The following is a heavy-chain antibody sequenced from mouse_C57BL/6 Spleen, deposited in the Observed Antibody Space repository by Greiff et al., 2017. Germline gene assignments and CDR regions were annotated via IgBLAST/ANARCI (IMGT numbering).Heavy chain of an antibody. D-gene: IGHD4-1*01. V-gene: IGHV10-1*01. J-gene: IGHJ2*01. Sequence: EADGGLVQPKGSLKLSCAASGFSFNTYAMNWVRQAPGKGLEWVARIRSKSNNYATYYADSVKDRFTISRDDSESMLYLQMNNLKTEDTAMYYCVRGLDWDHYFDYWGQGTTLTVSS. CDR1: GFSFNTYA. CDR2: IRSKSNNYAT. CDR3: VRGLDWDHYFDY.